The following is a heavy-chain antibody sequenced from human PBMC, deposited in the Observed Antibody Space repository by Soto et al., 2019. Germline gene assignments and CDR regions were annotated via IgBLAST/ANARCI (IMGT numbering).Heavy chain of an antibody. V-gene: IGHV1-46*01. Sequence: ASVKVSCKASGCTFTSYYMHWVRQAPLQGLEWMVILNPSGGSTSYAQKFQGRVTMTRDTSTSTVYMELSSLRSEDTAVYYCARNHSSGSITPLGYYGMDVSGQGSTVTVSS. CDR3: ARNHSSGSITPLGYYGMDV. J-gene: IGHJ6*02. CDR2: LNPSGGST. D-gene: IGHD3-22*01. CDR1: GCTFTSYY.